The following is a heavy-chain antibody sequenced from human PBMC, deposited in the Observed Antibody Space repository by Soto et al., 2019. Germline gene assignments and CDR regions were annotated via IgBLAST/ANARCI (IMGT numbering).Heavy chain of an antibody. CDR2: VYYTGTT. CDR1: GDSVSNKNF. V-gene: IGHV4-61*03. J-gene: IGHJ4*02. D-gene: IGHD3-10*02. Sequence: SETLSLTCTVSGDSVSNKNFWNWIRQPPGKGLEWIGYVYYTGTTRINPSLKSRVSMSVDTSKNHFSLNLTSVTAADTAVYYCARVVRANFFELWGQGTLVTVSS. CDR3: ARVVRANFFEL.